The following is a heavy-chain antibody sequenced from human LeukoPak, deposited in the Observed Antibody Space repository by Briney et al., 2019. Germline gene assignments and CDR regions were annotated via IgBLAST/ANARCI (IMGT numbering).Heavy chain of an antibody. CDR3: ARDLGAP. J-gene: IGHJ5*02. Sequence: GGSLRLSCEASGFTFSSYWMHWVRQAPGKGLVWVSRINGDGSSTNYADSVKGRFTISRDNSKNTLYLQMNSLRAEDTAVYYCARDLGAPWGQGTLVTVSS. CDR1: GFTFSSYW. CDR2: INGDGSST. D-gene: IGHD4/OR15-4a*01. V-gene: IGHV3-74*01.